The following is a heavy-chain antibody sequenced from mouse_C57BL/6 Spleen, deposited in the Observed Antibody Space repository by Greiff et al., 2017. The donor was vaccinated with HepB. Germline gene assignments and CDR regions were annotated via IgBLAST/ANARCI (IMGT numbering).Heavy chain of an antibody. CDR3: ARDRELGQDYAMDY. V-gene: IGHV5-4*01. D-gene: IGHD4-1*01. Sequence: EVMLVESGGGLVKPGGSLKLSCAASGFTFRSYAMSGVRQTPEKRLEWVATISDGGSYTYYPDNVKGRFTISRDNAKNNLYLQMSHLKSEDTAMYYCARDRELGQDYAMDYWGQGTSVTVSS. J-gene: IGHJ4*01. CDR2: ISDGGSYT. CDR1: GFTFRSYA.